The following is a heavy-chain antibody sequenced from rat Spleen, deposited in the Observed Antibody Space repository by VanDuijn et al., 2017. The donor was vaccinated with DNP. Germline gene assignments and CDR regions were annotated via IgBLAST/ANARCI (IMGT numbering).Heavy chain of an antibody. CDR2: ISTSGGST. D-gene: IGHD4-5*01. CDR1: GFTFSNYD. V-gene: IGHV5-25*01. CDR3: ARGGNPYWYFDF. J-gene: IGHJ1*01. Sequence: EVQLVESGGGLVQPGRSLKLSCAASGFTFSNYDMAWVRQAPTKGLEWVASISTSGGSTYYRDSVKGRFTVSRDNAKSTLYLQMDSLRSEDTATYYCARGGNPYWYFDFWGPGTMVTVSS.